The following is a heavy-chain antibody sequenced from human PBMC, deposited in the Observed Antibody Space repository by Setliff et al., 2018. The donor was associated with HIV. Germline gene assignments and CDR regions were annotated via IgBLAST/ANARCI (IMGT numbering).Heavy chain of an antibody. CDR1: GGSISSGSYY. J-gene: IGHJ5*02. V-gene: IGHV4-39*01. Sequence: PSETLSLTCTVSGGSISSGSYYWSWIRQPPGKGLEWIGSIYYSGSTYYNPSLKSRVTISVDTSKNQFSLKLSSVTAADTAVYYCATYADRASNRFDPWGQGILVTV. CDR2: IYYSGST. D-gene: IGHD3-10*01. CDR3: ATYADRASNRFDP.